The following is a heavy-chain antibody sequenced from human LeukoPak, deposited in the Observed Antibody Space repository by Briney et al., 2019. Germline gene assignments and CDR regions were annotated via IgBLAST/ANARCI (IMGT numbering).Heavy chain of an antibody. Sequence: SETLSLTCTVSGGSISSSSYNWGWIRQPPGKGLEWIGSFDNSGSTYYNPSLKSRVTISVDTSKDQFSLKLTSVTAADTAVYYCAAPYYYGSGSYDYWGQGTPVTVSS. CDR1: GGSISSSSYN. CDR3: AAPYYYGSGSYDY. J-gene: IGHJ4*02. D-gene: IGHD3-10*01. V-gene: IGHV4-39*01. CDR2: FDNSGST.